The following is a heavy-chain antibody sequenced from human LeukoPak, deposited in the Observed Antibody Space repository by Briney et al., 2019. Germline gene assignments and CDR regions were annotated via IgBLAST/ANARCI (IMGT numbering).Heavy chain of an antibody. D-gene: IGHD3-22*01. CDR1: GGTFSSYA. J-gene: IGHJ4*02. Sequence: ASVKVSCKATGGTFSSYAISWRRQAPAQGLEWMGRIIPILGIANYAQKFQGRVTITADKSTSTAYMELSSLRSEDTAVYYCARDQSRVYYDSSGFGYWGQGTLVTVSS. V-gene: IGHV1-69*04. CDR3: ARDQSRVYYDSSGFGY. CDR2: IIPILGIA.